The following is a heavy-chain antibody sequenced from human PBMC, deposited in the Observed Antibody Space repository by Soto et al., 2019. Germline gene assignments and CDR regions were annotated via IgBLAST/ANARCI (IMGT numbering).Heavy chain of an antibody. Sequence: PWETLSLPFIVPGGSISSYCWSWIRQPPGKGLVWIGYIYYTGRTNYNPSLTSRVAISVDTSKSKFSLKLNSVTSADTAVYYCAGTIGARYNWFDPWGQRTLVTVSS. CDR3: AGTIGARYNWFDP. CDR2: IYYTGRT. CDR1: GGSISSYC. J-gene: IGHJ5*02. V-gene: IGHV4-59*01. D-gene: IGHD6-6*01.